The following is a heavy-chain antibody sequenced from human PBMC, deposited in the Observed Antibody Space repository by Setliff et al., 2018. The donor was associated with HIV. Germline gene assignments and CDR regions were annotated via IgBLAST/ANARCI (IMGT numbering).Heavy chain of an antibody. CDR1: GGSINSFY. CDR3: ARQTATGTSATFDS. V-gene: IGHV4-4*07. Sequence: TLSLTCTVSGGSINSFYWNWVRQPAGEGLEWIGRTHASGTTQCEPSLKNRCSMSIDTSKNQFSLKLSSVTAADTAVYYCARQTATGTSATFDSWGQGSLVTVSS. D-gene: IGHD2-21*02. CDR2: THASGTT. J-gene: IGHJ4*02.